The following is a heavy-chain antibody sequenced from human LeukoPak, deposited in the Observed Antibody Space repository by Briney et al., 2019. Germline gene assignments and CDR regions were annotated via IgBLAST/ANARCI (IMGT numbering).Heavy chain of an antibody. D-gene: IGHD3-10*01. CDR1: GGSISSYY. V-gene: IGHV4-59*01. CDR2: IYYSGST. Sequence: PSETLSLTCTVSGGSISSYYWSWIRQPPGKGLEWIGYIYYSGSTNYSPSLKSRVTISVDTSKNQFSLKLSSVTAADTAVYYCARGTMVRGVTFDYWGQGTLVTVSS. J-gene: IGHJ4*02. CDR3: ARGTMVRGVTFDY.